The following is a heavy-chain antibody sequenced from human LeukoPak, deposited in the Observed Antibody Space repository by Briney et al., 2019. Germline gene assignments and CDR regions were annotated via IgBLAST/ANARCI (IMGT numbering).Heavy chain of an antibody. Sequence: WETLSLTCTVWGGSISSYYGSWLREPTGKGREWLGYIWYSGSTNYTPSHKSRGTISVDTSKNQFSLTLNSVTAADRAVYHCARRGYCGSTSCSKNWDAFDIWGQGTMVTVSS. CDR2: IWYSGST. D-gene: IGHD2-2*01. J-gene: IGHJ3*02. V-gene: IGHV4-59*08. CDR1: GGSISSYY. CDR3: ARRGYCGSTSCSKNWDAFDI.